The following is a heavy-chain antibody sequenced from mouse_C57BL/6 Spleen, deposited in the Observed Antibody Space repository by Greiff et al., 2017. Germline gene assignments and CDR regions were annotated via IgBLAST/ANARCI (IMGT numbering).Heavy chain of an antibody. V-gene: IGHV1-80*01. CDR2: IYPGDGDT. CDR3: ARGDYSNYLDY. CDR1: GYAFSSYW. D-gene: IGHD2-5*01. J-gene: IGHJ2*01. Sequence: VQLQQSGAELVKPGASVKISCKASGYAFSSYWMNWVKQRPGKGLEWIGQIYPGDGDTNYNGTFKGKATLPEDKSSRTAYMQLSSLTSEDSAVYFCARGDYSNYLDYWGQGTTLTVSS.